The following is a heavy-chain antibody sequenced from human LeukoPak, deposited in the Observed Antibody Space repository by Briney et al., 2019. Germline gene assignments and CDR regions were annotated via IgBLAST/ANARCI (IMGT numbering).Heavy chain of an antibody. Sequence: GGSLRLSCVVSGFTFSSYWMTWVRQAPGKGLEWVANINQDGSEMYYVDSVEGRFTISRDNAKNSLYMQLNSLREEDTAVYYCARDYRSGAIDYWGQGTLVTVSS. D-gene: IGHD1-26*01. V-gene: IGHV3-7*01. J-gene: IGHJ4*02. CDR1: GFTFSSYW. CDR2: INQDGSEM. CDR3: ARDYRSGAIDY.